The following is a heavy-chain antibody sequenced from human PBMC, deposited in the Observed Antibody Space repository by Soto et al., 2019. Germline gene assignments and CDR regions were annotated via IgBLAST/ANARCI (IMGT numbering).Heavy chain of an antibody. CDR1: GYTFTNYG. V-gene: IGHV1-18*01. CDR2: ISGYNGNT. D-gene: IGHD5-18*01. CDR3: ASGRGYSYGLFDY. Sequence: ASVKVSCKASGYTFTNYGFSWVRQAPGQGLEWMGWISGYNGNTNYAERLQGRVTMTTDTSTSTAYMELSSLRSEDTAVYYCASGRGYSYGLFDYWGQGTLVTVSS. J-gene: IGHJ4*02.